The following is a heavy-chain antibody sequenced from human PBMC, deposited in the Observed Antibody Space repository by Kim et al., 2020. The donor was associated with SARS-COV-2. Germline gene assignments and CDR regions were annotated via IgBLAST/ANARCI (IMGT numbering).Heavy chain of an antibody. CDR1: GYSFPSYW. J-gene: IGHJ4*02. V-gene: IGHV5-10-1*01. CDR3: ASHRGRWMHLWHY. CDR2: IDPSDSYI. D-gene: IGHD5-18*01. Sequence: GESLKISCKASGYSFPSYWINWVRQMPVKGLEWMGRIDPSDSYIDYNPSFQGHVTISADKTIGTAYLQWNSLKAADTAIYYCASHRGRWMHLWHYWGLGTLVTVSS.